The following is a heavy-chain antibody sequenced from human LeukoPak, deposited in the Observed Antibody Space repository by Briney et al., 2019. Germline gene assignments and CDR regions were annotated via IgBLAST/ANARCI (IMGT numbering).Heavy chain of an antibody. CDR1: GGSISSYY. CDR2: IYYSGST. J-gene: IGHJ6*03. Sequence: SETLSLTCTVSGGSISSYYWSWIRQPPGKGLEWIGYIYYSGSTNYNPSLKSRVTISVDASKNQFSLKLSSVTAADTAVYYCARTYSGSYYYYYYMYVWGKGTTVTISS. V-gene: IGHV4-59*01. CDR3: ARTYSGSYYYYYYMYV. D-gene: IGHD1-26*01.